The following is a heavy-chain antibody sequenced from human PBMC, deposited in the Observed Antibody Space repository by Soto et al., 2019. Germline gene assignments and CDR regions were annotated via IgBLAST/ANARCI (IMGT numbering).Heavy chain of an antibody. CDR1: GYTFTGYH. Sequence: GASVKVSCKASGYTFTGYHMHWVRQAPGQGLEWMGWINPNSGGTNYAQKFQGWVTMTRDTDISTAYMELSRLRSDDTAVYYCARDKWEYSGSYYYYYGMDVWGQGTTVTVSS. J-gene: IGHJ6*02. D-gene: IGHD1-26*01. V-gene: IGHV1-2*04. CDR2: INPNSGGT. CDR3: ARDKWEYSGSYYYYYGMDV.